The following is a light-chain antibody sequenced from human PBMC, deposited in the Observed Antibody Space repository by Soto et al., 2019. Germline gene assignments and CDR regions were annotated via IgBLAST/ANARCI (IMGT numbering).Light chain of an antibody. CDR3: QHYDSLPIT. V-gene: IGKV3-20*01. CDR1: QSVSRSN. CDR2: GTS. Sequence: EVVLTQSPDTLSLSPGERATVSCRASQSVSRSNLAWYQHKPGQAPRLLIYGTSNRATGIPDRFIGRGSGTDLTLTISSLEPEDFAVFYCQHYDSLPITFGQGTRLEIK. J-gene: IGKJ5*01.